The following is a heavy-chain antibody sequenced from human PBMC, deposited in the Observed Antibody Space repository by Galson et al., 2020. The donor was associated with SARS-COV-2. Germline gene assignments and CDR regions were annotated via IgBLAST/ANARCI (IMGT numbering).Heavy chain of an antibody. CDR1: GFTFSSYA. CDR2: ISGSGGST. Sequence: GESLKISCAASGFTFSSYAMNWVRQAPVKGLEWVSTISGSGGSTYYADSVKGRFTISRDNSKNTLYLQMNSLRAEDTAVYYCAKCVAVAASYYHFSGMDVWGQGTTVTVSS. V-gene: IGHV3-23*01. J-gene: IGHJ6*02. CDR3: AKCVAVAASYYHFSGMDV. D-gene: IGHD6-13*01.